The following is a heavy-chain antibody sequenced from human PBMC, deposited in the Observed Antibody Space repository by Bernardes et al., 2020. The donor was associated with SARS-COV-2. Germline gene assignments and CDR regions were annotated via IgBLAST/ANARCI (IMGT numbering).Heavy chain of an antibody. V-gene: IGHV4-39*01. D-gene: IGHD4-17*01. CDR3: ARRGYGANSAALDF. Sequence: TLSLTCTVSGGSISSNTYYWGWIRQPPGKGLEWLASISYSGDTHFNPSLKSRLSISVDTSKSQFSLELSSVTATDTAVYYCARRGYGANSAALDFWGQGTLVTVSS. CDR2: ISYSGDT. CDR1: GGSISSNTYY. J-gene: IGHJ4*02.